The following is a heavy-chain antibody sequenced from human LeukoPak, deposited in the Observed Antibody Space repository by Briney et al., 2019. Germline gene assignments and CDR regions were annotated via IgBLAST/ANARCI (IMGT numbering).Heavy chain of an antibody. Sequence: SGGSLRLSCEASGFDFSGYSFNWVRQTPGGGLEWVSYISGVSNTIYYADSVKGRFTISRDNAKNLVYLQMNSLRAEDTAVHYCARGAGHDSSSLFDYWGQGTLVTVSP. CDR2: ISGVSNTI. CDR3: ARGAGHDSSSLFDY. J-gene: IGHJ4*02. D-gene: IGHD3-22*01. V-gene: IGHV3-48*04. CDR1: GFDFSGYS.